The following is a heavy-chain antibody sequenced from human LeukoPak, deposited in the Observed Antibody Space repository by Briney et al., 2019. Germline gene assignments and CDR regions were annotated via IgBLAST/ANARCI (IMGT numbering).Heavy chain of an antibody. D-gene: IGHD5-18*01. J-gene: IGHJ4*02. CDR1: GFTFSSYS. CDR2: ISSSSSTI. CDR3: AALDTAMVTDNDY. V-gene: IGHV3-48*04. Sequence: PGGSLRLSCAASGFTFSSYSMNWVRQAPGKGLEWVSYISSSSSTIYYADSVKGRFTISRDNAKNSLYLQMNSLRAEDTAVYYCAALDTAMVTDNDYWGRGTLVTVSS.